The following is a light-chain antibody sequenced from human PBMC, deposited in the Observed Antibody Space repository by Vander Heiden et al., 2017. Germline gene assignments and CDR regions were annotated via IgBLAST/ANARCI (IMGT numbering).Light chain of an antibody. J-gene: IGLJ2*01. V-gene: IGLV2-14*03. CDR3: SSFSRTNTLGWI. CDR2: VVY. Sequence: QSALTQPASVSGSPAQSISISCSGASSDGGPVIYVYWDQQHQAKAPKLISVVVYTRPSGVSNRFSGSKSGNTASPTISGLLAEDEADYYCSSFSRTNTLGWIFGGGTKLTVL. CDR1: SSDGGPVIY.